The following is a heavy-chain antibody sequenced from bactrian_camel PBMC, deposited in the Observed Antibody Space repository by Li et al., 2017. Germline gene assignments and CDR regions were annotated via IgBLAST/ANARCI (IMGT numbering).Heavy chain of an antibody. Sequence: DVQLVESGGGSVQTGGSLRLSCTISGYGSSTYCMAWIRQAPGKEREGVASIYTGTDRTYYADSVKGRLAIWQDNSKATVYLEINYLRPEDTAMYYCAADLLLMRPLEPSEYQYWGQGTQVTVS. D-gene: IGHD8*01. CDR3: AADLLLMRPLEPSEYQY. V-gene: IGHV3S40*01. CDR2: IYTGTDRT. CDR1: GYGSSTYC. J-gene: IGHJ4*01.